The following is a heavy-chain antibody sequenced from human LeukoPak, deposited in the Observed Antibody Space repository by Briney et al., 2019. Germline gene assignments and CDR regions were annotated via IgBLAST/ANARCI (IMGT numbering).Heavy chain of an antibody. V-gene: IGHV1-69*04. CDR3: ARDRALATEYYFDY. J-gene: IGHJ4*02. D-gene: IGHD5-12*01. Sequence: ASVKVSCKASGGXFSSYAMSWVRQAPGQGLEWMGRIIPILGIANYAQKFQGRVTITADKSTSTAYMELSSLRSEDTAVYYCARDRALATEYYFDYWGQGTLVTVSS. CDR1: GGXFSSYA. CDR2: IIPILGIA.